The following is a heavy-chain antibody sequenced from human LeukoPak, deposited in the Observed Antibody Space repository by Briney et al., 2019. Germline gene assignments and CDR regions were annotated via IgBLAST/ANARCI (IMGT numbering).Heavy chain of an antibody. V-gene: IGHV3-23*01. Sequence: PGGSLRLSCVASGFTFSSYSMNWVRQAPGKGLEWVSAISGSGGSTYYADSVKGRFTISRDNSKNTLYLQMNSLRAEDTAVYYCAKDLAGYYYFSGQNDYWGQGTLVTVSS. CDR3: AKDLAGYYYFSGQNDY. J-gene: IGHJ4*02. D-gene: IGHD3-22*01. CDR1: GFTFSSYS. CDR2: ISGSGGST.